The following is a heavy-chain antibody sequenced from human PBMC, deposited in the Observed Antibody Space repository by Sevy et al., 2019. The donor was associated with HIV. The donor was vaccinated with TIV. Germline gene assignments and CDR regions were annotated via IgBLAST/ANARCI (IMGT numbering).Heavy chain of an antibody. D-gene: IGHD1-1*01. CDR1: GGSISSYF. V-gene: IGHV4-59*01. CDR3: ARDSTTRPRVLDY. CDR2: IYFTGNT. Sequence: SETLSLTCSVSGGSISSYFWTWVRQSPGKGLEWIGNIYFTGNTDYNPSLKSRVTLSLDTSKSQFSLTLTSVTAADTAIYFCARDSTTRPRVLDYWGQGTLVTVS. J-gene: IGHJ4*02.